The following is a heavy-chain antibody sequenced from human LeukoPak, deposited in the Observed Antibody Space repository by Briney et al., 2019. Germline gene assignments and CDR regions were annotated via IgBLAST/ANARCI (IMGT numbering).Heavy chain of an antibody. CDR2: INPNSGGT. CDR3: ASPSSGWRDDAFDI. CDR1: GYTFTSYA. Sequence: ASVKVSCKASGYTFTSYAMNWVRQAPGQGLEWMGWINPNSGGTNYAQKFQGRVTMTRDTSISTAYMELSRLRSDDTAVYYCASPSSGWRDDAFDIWGQGTMVTVSS. D-gene: IGHD6-19*01. J-gene: IGHJ3*02. V-gene: IGHV1-2*02.